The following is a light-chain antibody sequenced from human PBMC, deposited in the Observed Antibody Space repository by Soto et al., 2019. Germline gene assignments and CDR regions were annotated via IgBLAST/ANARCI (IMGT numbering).Light chain of an antibody. CDR3: QQYNNWPWT. CDR2: GAS. J-gene: IGKJ1*01. Sequence: EIVITQSPATLSVSPGERATLSCMASQSVSSNLAWYQQKPGQAPRLLIYGASTRATGIPARFSGSGSGTEFTLTISSLQSEDFAVYYCQQYNNWPWTFGQGTKVDI. CDR1: QSVSSN. V-gene: IGKV3-15*01.